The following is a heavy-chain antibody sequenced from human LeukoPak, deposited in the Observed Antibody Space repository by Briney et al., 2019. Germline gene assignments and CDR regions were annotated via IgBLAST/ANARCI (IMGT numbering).Heavy chain of an antibody. D-gene: IGHD3-3*01. V-gene: IGHV3-11*05. J-gene: IGHJ4*02. CDR1: GFTFSDYY. CDR2: IGSSTSYT. CDR3: AKDLHDSWAVDY. Sequence: PGGSLRLSCAASGFTFSDYYMSWIRQAPGKGLEWVSYIGSSTSYTNYADSVKGRFTISRDNSKKTLYLQMNSLRADDTALYYCAKDLHDSWAVDYWGPGTLVTVSS.